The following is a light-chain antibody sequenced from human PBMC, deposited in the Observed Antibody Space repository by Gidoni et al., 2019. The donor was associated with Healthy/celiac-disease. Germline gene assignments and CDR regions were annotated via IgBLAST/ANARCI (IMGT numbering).Light chain of an antibody. CDR3: QQYYSTPLT. V-gene: IGKV4-1*01. CDR1: QSVLYSSNNKNY. CDR2: WAS. J-gene: IGKJ4*01. Sequence: INCKSSQSVLYSSNNKNYLAWYQQKPGQPPKLLIYWASTRESGVPDRFSGSGSGTDFTLTISSLQAEDVAVYYCQQYYSTPLTFGGGTKVEIK.